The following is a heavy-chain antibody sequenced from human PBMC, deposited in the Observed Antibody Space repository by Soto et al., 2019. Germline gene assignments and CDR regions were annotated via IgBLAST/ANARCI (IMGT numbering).Heavy chain of an antibody. V-gene: IGHV3-23*01. CDR1: GFTFSSYA. J-gene: IGHJ4*02. Sequence: PGGSLRLSCAASGFTFSSYAISWVRQAPGKGLEWVSTISVSGGGTYYADSMKGRFTISRDNSKNTLYLQMYSLRVEDTAVYYCARESDHWGQGTLVTVSS. CDR2: ISVSGGGT. CDR3: ARESDH.